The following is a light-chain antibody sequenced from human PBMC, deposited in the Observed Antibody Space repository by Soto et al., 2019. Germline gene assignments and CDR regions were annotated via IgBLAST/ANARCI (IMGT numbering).Light chain of an antibody. CDR2: VAS. J-gene: IGKJ5*01. CDR1: QSVSSNY. V-gene: IGKV3-20*01. Sequence: IVLTRSPGTLSLSPGETATLSCRASQSVSSNYLAWYQQKPGQAPRVLIYVASSRATGIPDRFSGMGSGTDFTLTISRLEPEDFAVYYCQQYGSSPITFGQGTRLEIK. CDR3: QQYGSSPIT.